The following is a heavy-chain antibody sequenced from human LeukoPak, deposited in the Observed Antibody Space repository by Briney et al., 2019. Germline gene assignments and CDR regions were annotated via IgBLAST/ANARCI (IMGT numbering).Heavy chain of an antibody. CDR1: GYTFTSSY. Sequence: ASVKVSCKASGYTFTSSYMHWVQQAPGQELDWMGIVNPSGGSTSYAQKFQGRVTMTSETSTSTVYMELSSLISEATAVYYCARKVGATWGDYYFDYCGRGILVTFSS. D-gene: IGHD1-26*01. J-gene: IGHJ4*02. V-gene: IGHV1-46*01. CDR2: VNPSGGST. CDR3: ARKVGATWGDYYFDY.